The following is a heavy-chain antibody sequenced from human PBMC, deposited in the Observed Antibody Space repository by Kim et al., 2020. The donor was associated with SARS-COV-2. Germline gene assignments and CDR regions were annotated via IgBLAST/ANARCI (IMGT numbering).Heavy chain of an antibody. J-gene: IGHJ6*02. V-gene: IGHV3-9*01. CDR2: ISWNSGTI. CDR3: AKSQITLFQGVLYGMDV. Sequence: GGFLRLSCAASGFTFDDYAMHWVRQAPGKGLEWVSGISWNSGTIGYADSVKGRFTISRDNAKNSLYLQMNSLRTEDTALYYCAKSQITLFQGVLYGMDVCCQGATVTVSS. D-gene: IGHD3-10*01. CDR1: GFTFDDYA.